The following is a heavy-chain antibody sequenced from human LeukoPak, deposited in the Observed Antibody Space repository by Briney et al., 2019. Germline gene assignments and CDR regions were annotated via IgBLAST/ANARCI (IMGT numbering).Heavy chain of an antibody. CDR1: GFTFSTYG. CDR2: IRYDGSNK. Sequence: PGGSLRLSCAASGFTFSTYGMHWVRQAPGKGLEWVAFIRYDGSNKYYADSVKGRFTISRDNSKNTLYLQMNSLRAEDTAVYYCAKGPTYYYDSSGSPYFDYWGQGTLVTVSS. J-gene: IGHJ4*02. CDR3: AKGPTYYYDSSGSPYFDY. V-gene: IGHV3-30*02. D-gene: IGHD3-22*01.